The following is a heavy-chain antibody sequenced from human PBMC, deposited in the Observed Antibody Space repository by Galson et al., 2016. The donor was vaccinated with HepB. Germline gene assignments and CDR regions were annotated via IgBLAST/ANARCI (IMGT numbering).Heavy chain of an antibody. J-gene: IGHJ4*02. CDR1: GFTFSPYG. CDR2: ISSGSGTT. V-gene: IGHV3-48*01. D-gene: IGHD3-16*01. Sequence: SLRLSCAASGFTFSPYGMNWVRQAPGKGLEWVSYISSGSGTTYYADSVKGRFTISRDNSKNMVYLQMNSLRAEDTAVYYCAKDGAIWGQGTLVTVSS. CDR3: AKDGAI.